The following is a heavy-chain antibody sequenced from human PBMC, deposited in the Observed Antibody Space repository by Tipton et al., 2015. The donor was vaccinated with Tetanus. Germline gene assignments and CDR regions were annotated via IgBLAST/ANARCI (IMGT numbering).Heavy chain of an antibody. J-gene: IGHJ4*02. CDR3: AREADCSGGSCFSGDFDN. V-gene: IGHV3-33*01. CDR2: SWYDGTDK. Sequence: AASGFIFSSYGIHWVRQAPGKGLEWVAVSWYDGTDKYYADSVKGRFTISRDNSKNTLYLQMNSLRAEDTAVSYCAREADCSGGSCFSGDFDNWGQGTQITVSS. D-gene: IGHD2-15*01. CDR1: GFIFSSYG.